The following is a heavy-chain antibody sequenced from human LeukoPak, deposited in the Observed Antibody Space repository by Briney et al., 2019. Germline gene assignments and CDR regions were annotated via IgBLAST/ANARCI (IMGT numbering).Heavy chain of an antibody. CDR1: GFTVSTNY. CDR2: IYAGGTT. Sequence: GGSLRLSCAASGFTVSTNYMSWVRQAPGRGLGWVSVIYAGGTTYYADSVRGRFTISRDNSKNTLYLQMNSLRDEDTAVYYCARDLYSYGYAEDYWGQGTLVTVSS. D-gene: IGHD5-18*01. J-gene: IGHJ4*02. V-gene: IGHV3-53*01. CDR3: ARDLYSYGYAEDY.